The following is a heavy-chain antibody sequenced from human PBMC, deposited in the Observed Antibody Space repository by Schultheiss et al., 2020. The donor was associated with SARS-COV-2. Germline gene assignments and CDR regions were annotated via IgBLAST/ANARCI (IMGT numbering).Heavy chain of an antibody. D-gene: IGHD1-14*01. V-gene: IGHV4-38-2*01. CDR3: ARGGNQIDY. CDR1: GASISSGYY. Sequence: SETLSLTCAVSGASISSGYYWGWIRQPPGKGLEWIGEVHHSGSTNYNPYLESRVTISRDKPKNQFSLKLSSVTDSDTAVYYCARGGNQIDYWGQGTLVTVSS. J-gene: IGHJ4*02. CDR2: VHHSGST.